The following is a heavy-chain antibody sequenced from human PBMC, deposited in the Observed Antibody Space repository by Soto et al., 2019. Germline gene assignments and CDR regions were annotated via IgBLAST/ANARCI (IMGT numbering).Heavy chain of an antibody. CDR1: AATLIRSDPH. D-gene: IGHD1-26*01. V-gene: IGHV4-39*01. Sequence: TVSAATLIRSDPHGSRIRLSPGTGLEWVGSVSFGRDTYFNPSLKSRLTISADTSKNEISLNLNSVTAADTAVYYCARQPLHRVGSSISTLDIWGQGTVVT. J-gene: IGHJ3*02. CDR2: VSFGRDT. CDR3: ARQPLHRVGSSISTLDI.